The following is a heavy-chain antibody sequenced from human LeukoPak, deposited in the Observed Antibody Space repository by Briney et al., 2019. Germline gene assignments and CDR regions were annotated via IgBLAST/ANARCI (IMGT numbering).Heavy chain of an antibody. CDR2: IYYSGST. Sequence: SETLSLTCTVSGGSISSHYWGWIRQPPGKGLEWIGYIYYSGSTNYNPSLKSRVTISVDTSKNQFSLKLSSVTAADTAVYYCARRQYSSGWYDYWGQGTLVTVSS. CDR3: ARRQYSSGWYDY. J-gene: IGHJ4*02. D-gene: IGHD6-19*01. V-gene: IGHV4-59*11. CDR1: GGSISSHY.